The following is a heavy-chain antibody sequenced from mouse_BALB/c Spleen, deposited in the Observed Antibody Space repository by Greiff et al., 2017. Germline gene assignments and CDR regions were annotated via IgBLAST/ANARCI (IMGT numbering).Heavy chain of an antibody. CDR2: IWGDGST. D-gene: IGHD1-1*01. Sequence: VQLQESGPGLVAPSQSLSITCTVSGFSLTGYGVNWVRQPPGKGLEWLGMIWGDGSTDYNSALKSRLSISKDNSKSQVFLKMNSLQTDDTARYYWAGSLYYYGSSYGGLDYWGQGTTLTVSA. J-gene: IGHJ2*01. V-gene: IGHV2-6-7*01. CDR1: GFSLTGYG. CDR3: AGSLYYYGSSYGGLDY.